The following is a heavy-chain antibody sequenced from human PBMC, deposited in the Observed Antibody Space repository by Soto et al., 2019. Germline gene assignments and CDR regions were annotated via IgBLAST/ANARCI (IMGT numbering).Heavy chain of an antibody. J-gene: IGHJ3*02. CDR2: INWNGGST. D-gene: IGHD2-2*01. CDR3: ARTGYCSSTSCQDAFDI. V-gene: IGHV3-20*04. Sequence: GGSLRLSCAASGFTFDDYGMSWVRQAPGKGLEWVSGINWNGGSTGYADSAKGRFTISRDNAKNSLYLQMNSLRAEDTALYYCARTGYCSSTSCQDAFDIWGQGTMVTVSS. CDR1: GFTFDDYG.